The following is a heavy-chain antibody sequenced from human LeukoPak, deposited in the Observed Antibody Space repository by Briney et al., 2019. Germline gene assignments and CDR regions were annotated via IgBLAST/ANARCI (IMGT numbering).Heavy chain of an antibody. D-gene: IGHD6-19*01. Sequence: SETLSLTCSVYGDTISSYYWSWIRQPPGKGLEWIGYGYYTGSTNYNPSLKSRVSISVDTSNNDFSLELRSVTAADTAVYFCARGGGYSSGPDYWGQGILVTVSS. V-gene: IGHV4-59*01. CDR2: GYYTGST. CDR3: ARGGGYSSGPDY. CDR1: GDTISSYY. J-gene: IGHJ4*02.